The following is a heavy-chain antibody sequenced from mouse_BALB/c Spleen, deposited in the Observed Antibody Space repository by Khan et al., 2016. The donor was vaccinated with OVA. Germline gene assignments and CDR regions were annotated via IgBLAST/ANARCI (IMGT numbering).Heavy chain of an antibody. CDR1: GFTFSGFW. CDR3: WIYALDY. J-gene: IGHJ4*01. Sequence: EVQLLETGGGLVQFGGSRGLSCEGSGFTFSGFWMCWVRQTRGKTLEWIGDINSDGSVTNYEPSIKDRYNIFRDNDKSTVYLQMSKVRSDDTATYFWWIYALDYWGQGTSVTVSS. CDR2: INSDGSVT. V-gene: IGHV11-2*02.